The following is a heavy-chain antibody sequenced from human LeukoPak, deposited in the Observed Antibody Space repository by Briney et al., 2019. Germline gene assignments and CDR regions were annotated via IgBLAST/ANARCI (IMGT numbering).Heavy chain of an antibody. Sequence: GGSLRLSCAASGFIFSYYSMNWVRQAPGKGLEWVSSISSSSSYIYYADSVKGRFTISRDNAKNSLYLQMNSLRAEDTAVYYCARDEGSGSFDYWGQGTLVTVSS. CDR2: ISSSSSYI. J-gene: IGHJ4*02. D-gene: IGHD6-19*01. V-gene: IGHV3-21*01. CDR3: ARDEGSGSFDY. CDR1: GFIFSYYS.